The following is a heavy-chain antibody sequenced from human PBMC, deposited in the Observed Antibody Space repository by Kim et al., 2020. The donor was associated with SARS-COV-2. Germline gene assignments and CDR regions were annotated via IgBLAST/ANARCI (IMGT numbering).Heavy chain of an antibody. Sequence: ASVKVSCKASGYTFTSYGISWVRQAPGQGLEGMGWISAYNGNTNYAQKLQGRVTMTTDTSTSTAYMELRSLRSDDTAVYYCARDVPQTYYDFWSGLHYYYYYGMDVWGQGTTVTVSS. V-gene: IGHV1-18*01. D-gene: IGHD3-3*01. CDR2: ISAYNGNT. CDR1: GYTFTSYG. J-gene: IGHJ6*02. CDR3: ARDVPQTYYDFWSGLHYYYYYGMDV.